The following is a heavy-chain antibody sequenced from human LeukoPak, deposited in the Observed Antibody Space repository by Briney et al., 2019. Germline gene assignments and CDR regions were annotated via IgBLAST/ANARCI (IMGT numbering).Heavy chain of an antibody. Sequence: GGSLRLSCAASGFTFSNYWMTWVRQAPGKGLEWVANIKEDGREKYYVDSVKGRFTMSRDNAKYSLYLQMNSVRAEDTAVYYGARTTYGQIADCWGQGTLVTVSS. CDR2: IKEDGREK. J-gene: IGHJ4*02. D-gene: IGHD2/OR15-2a*01. V-gene: IGHV3-7*03. CDR3: ARTTYGQIADC. CDR1: GFTFSNYW.